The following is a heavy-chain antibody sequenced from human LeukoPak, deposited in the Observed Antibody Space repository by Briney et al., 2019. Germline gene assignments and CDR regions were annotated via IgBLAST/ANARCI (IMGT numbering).Heavy chain of an antibody. V-gene: IGHV1-18*01. J-gene: IGHJ6*03. CDR1: GYTFTSYG. Sequence: GSSVKVSCKTSGYTFTSYGLSWVRQAPGQGLEWMGCIITYNGNTYYLQKLQGRVTMTTDTSTSTAYMELRSLRSDDTAVYYCAKSTVTSEEYFYYYMDVWRKGTKVSVSS. CDR2: IITYNGNT. CDR3: AKSTVTSEEYFYYYMDV. D-gene: IGHD4-17*01.